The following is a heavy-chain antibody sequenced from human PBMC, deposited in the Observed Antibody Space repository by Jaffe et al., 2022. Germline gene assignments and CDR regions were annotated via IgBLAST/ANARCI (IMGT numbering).Heavy chain of an antibody. J-gene: IGHJ6*04. Sequence: EVQLVESGGGLVQPGRSLRLSCAASGFTFDDYAMHWVRQAPGKGLEWVSGISWNSGSIGYADSVKGRFTISRDNAKNSLYLQMNSLRAEDTALYYCAKDESFSGTTMDVWGKGTTVTVSS. D-gene: IGHD1-1*01. CDR1: GFTFDDYA. CDR2: ISWNSGSI. V-gene: IGHV3-9*01. CDR3: AKDESFSGTTMDV.